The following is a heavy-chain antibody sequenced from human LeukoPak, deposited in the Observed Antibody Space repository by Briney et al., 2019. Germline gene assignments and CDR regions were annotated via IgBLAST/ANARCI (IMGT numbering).Heavy chain of an antibody. V-gene: IGHV3-23*01. D-gene: IGHD1-26*01. CDR2: ISGSGGST. J-gene: IGHJ4*02. CDR3: AKAEGGSYSDFDY. CDR1: GFTFSSYA. Sequence: PSGGSLRLSCAASGFTFSSYAMSWVRQAPGKGLEWVSAISGSGGSTYYADSVKGRFTISRDNSKNTLYLQMNSLRAEDTAVYYCAKAEGGSYSDFDYWGQGTLVTVSS.